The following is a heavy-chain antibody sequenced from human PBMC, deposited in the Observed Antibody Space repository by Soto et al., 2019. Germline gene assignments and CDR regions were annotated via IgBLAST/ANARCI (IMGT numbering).Heavy chain of an antibody. D-gene: IGHD2-21*02. CDR1: GGSISGYY. CDR3: ARSLVTPYYFDY. J-gene: IGHJ4*02. Sequence: SETLSLTCAVSGGSISGYYWSWIRQPPGKGLEWIGYIYNSWSTNYNPSLKSRVTISVDTSKSQFSLKLVSVTAADTAVYYCARSLVTPYYFDYWGQGSLVTVS. CDR2: IYNSWST. V-gene: IGHV4-59*01.